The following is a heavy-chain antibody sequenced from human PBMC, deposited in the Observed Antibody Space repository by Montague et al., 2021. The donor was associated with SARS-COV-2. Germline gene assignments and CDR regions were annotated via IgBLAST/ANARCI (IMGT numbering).Heavy chain of an antibody. V-gene: IGHV4-61*02. CDR2: IHTSGST. J-gene: IGHJ6*02. CDR1: GDSITSGFYY. D-gene: IGHD3-9*01. CDR3: ARDFDWQQDPSTDYFHYGMDV. Sequence: TLSLTCAVSGDSITSGFYYWSWLRQPTGRGLEWIGRIHTSGSTNYNPSLKTRVTISLDRSKNQFSLILSSVTAADTAVYFCARDFDWQQDPSTDYFHYGMDVWGQGNTVIVSS.